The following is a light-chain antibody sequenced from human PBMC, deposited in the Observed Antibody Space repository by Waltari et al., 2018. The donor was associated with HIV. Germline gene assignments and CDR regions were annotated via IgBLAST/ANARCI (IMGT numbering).Light chain of an antibody. V-gene: IGKV2-30*01. CDR1: QSLLYSDGNTY. CDR3: MQGTHWPRYT. J-gene: IGKJ2*01. CDR2: KVS. Sequence: DVVMTQSPLSLPVTLGQPASISCSSSQSLLYSDGNTYLSWFQQRPGQSPRRLIYKVSNRDSGVPDRFSGSVSGTDFTLKISRVEAEDVGVYYCMQGTHWPRYTFGQGTKLEIK.